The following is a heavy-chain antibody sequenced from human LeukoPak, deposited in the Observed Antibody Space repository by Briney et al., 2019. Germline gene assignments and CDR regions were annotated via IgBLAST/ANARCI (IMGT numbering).Heavy chain of an antibody. D-gene: IGHD1-1*01. CDR2: ISSGGSET. V-gene: IGHV3-30*02. Sequence: PGGSLRVSCAASGFMFNRHVMHWVRLPPGKGLDWVAFISSGGSETYYADSVKGRFTISRDNSKNTLFLQMNSLRTEDTGVYYCAKSGGRNDLNYWGQGTLVTVSS. CDR1: GFMFNRHV. CDR3: AKSGGRNDLNY. J-gene: IGHJ4*02.